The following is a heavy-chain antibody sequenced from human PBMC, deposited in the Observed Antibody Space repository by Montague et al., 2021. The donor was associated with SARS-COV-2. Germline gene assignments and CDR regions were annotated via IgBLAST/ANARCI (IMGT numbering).Heavy chain of an antibody. CDR1: GDSITSDVSY. V-gene: IGHV4-61*02. Sequence: TLSLTCTVSGDSITSDVSYWSWIRQPAGKGLEWIGRIYTTGSTNYNPSLKSRLTISLDTSKNQFSLKLSSVTAADTAVYYCARDDFRWDFDCWGQGTLVTVFS. CDR2: IYTTGST. J-gene: IGHJ4*02. CDR3: ARDDFRWDFDC. D-gene: IGHD2/OR15-2a*01.